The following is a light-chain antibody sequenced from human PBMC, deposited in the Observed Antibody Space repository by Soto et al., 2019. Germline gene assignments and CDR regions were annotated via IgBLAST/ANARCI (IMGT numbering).Light chain of an antibody. CDR2: EVN. CDR3: SSYTSSSTLYV. Sequence: QSVLTQPASVSGSPRQSITISCTGASSDVGGYTYVSWYQQQPGKAPKLMIYEVNNRPSGVSHRFSGSKSGNTASLTISGLQAEDEADYYCSSYTSSSTLYVFGTGTKLTVL. J-gene: IGLJ1*01. V-gene: IGLV2-14*01. CDR1: SSDVGGYTY.